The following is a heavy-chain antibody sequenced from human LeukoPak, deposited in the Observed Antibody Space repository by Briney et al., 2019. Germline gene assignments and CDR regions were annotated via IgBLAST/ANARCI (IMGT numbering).Heavy chain of an antibody. D-gene: IGHD3-10*01. J-gene: IGHJ3*02. CDR2: IYYSGST. CDR1: GGSISSGGYY. Sequence: SQTLPLTCTVSGGSISSGGYYWSWIRQHPGKGLEWIGYIYYSGSTYYNPSLKSRVTISVDTSKNQFSLKLSSVTAADTAVYYCARERKSRAAFDIWGQGTMVTVSS. CDR3: ARERKSRAAFDI. V-gene: IGHV4-31*03.